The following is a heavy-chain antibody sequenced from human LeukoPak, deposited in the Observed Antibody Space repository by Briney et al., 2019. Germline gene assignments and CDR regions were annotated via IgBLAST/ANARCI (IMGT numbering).Heavy chain of an antibody. CDR3: ARAKGDGYKRDAFDI. Sequence: SVKVSCKASGYTFNTYGINWVRQAPGQGLEWMGGIIPIFGTANYAQKFQGRVTITADESTSTAYMELSSLRSEDTAVYYCARAKGDGYKRDAFDIWGQGTMVTVSS. D-gene: IGHD5-24*01. V-gene: IGHV1-69*13. J-gene: IGHJ3*02. CDR1: GYTFNTYG. CDR2: IIPIFGTA.